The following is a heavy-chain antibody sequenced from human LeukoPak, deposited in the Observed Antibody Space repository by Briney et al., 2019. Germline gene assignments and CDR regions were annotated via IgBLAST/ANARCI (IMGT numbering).Heavy chain of an antibody. D-gene: IGHD3-10*01. V-gene: IGHV3-15*01. Sequence: GGSLRLSCAASGFTFSNALMTWVRQAPGKGLEWVGHIKSRTDGGTTDCAAPLKGRFTISRDDSKNTLYLQMNSLKTEDTAVYYCTTRDGVNWGQGTMVTVSS. CDR2: IKSRTDGGTT. CDR3: TTRDGVN. J-gene: IGHJ3*01. CDR1: GFTFSNAL.